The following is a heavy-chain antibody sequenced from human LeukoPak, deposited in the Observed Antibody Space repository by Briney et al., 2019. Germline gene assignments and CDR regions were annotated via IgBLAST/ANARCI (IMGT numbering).Heavy chain of an antibody. CDR3: ARRVGGSSWYGRLDY. Sequence: GESLKISCKGSGYSFTSYWIGWVRQMPGKGLEWMGIIYPGDSDTRYSPSFQGQVTISADKSISTAYLQWSSLKASDTAMYYCARRVGGSSWYGRLDYWGQGTLVTVSS. V-gene: IGHV5-51*01. D-gene: IGHD6-13*01. CDR2: IYPGDSDT. J-gene: IGHJ4*02. CDR1: GYSFTSYW.